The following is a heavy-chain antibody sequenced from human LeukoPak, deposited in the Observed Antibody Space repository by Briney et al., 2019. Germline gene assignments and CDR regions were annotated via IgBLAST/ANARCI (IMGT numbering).Heavy chain of an antibody. CDR2: MNPNSGNT. D-gene: IGHD5-18*01. Sequence: ASVKGSCKASGYTFTSYDINWVRQATGQGLEWMGWMNPNSGNTGYAQKFQGRVTMTRNTSISTAYMELSSLRSEDTAVYYCARGQENTAMALYYYYYMDVWGKGTTVTISS. V-gene: IGHV1-8*01. CDR1: GYTFTSYD. J-gene: IGHJ6*03. CDR3: ARGQENTAMALYYYYYMDV.